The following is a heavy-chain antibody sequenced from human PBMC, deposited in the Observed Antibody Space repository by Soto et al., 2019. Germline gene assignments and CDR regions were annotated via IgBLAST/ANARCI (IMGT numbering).Heavy chain of an antibody. CDR2: ISDSGGDT. V-gene: IGHV3-23*01. J-gene: IGHJ4*02. D-gene: IGHD6-6*01. CDR3: AKRGEYSSSTHYFDY. Sequence: PGGSLRLACAASGFTFSGYAMSWVRQAPGKGLEWVSAISDSGGDTYYADSVKGRFTISRDNSKNTRYLQMNSLRAEDTAVYYRAKRGEYSSSTHYFDYWGQGTLVTVSS. CDR1: GFTFSGYA.